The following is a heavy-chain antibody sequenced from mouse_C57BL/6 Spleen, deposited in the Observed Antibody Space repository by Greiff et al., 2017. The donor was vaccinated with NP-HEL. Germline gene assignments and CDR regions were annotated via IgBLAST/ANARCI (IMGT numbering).Heavy chain of an antibody. Sequence: EVQRVESEGGLVQPGSSMKLSCTASGFTFSDYYMAWVRQVPEKGLEWVANINYDGSSTYYLDSLKSRFIISRDNAKNILYLQMSSLKSEDTATYYCARHGSSSLYWYFDVWGTGTTVTVSS. CDR2: INYDGSST. J-gene: IGHJ1*03. CDR3: ARHGSSSLYWYFDV. D-gene: IGHD1-1*01. CDR1: GFTFSDYY. V-gene: IGHV5-16*01.